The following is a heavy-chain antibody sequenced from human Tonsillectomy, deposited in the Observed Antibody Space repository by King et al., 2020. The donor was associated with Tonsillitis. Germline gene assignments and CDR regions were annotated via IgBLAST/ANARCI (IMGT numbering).Heavy chain of an antibody. J-gene: IGHJ3*02. CDR1: GGSFSSGSYY. V-gene: IGHV4-61*02. CDR3: ATPLRDGYPHDAFDI. D-gene: IGHD5-24*01. CDR2: IYTSGST. Sequence: QLQESGPGLVKPSQTLSLTCTVSGGSFSSGSYYWSWIRQPAGKGLEWIGRIYTSGSTNYNPSLKSRVTMSVDTSKNQFSLKLSSVTAADTAVYYCATPLRDGYPHDAFDIWGQGTMVTVSS.